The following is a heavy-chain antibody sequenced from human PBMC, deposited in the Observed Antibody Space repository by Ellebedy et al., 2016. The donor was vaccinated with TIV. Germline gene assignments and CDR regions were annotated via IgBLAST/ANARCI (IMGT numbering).Heavy chain of an antibody. D-gene: IGHD2-21*02. CDR1: GFTFTPYA. J-gene: IGHJ4*02. CDR3: AKDRTSGDGYWVLDS. Sequence: GESLKISCAASGFTFTPYAMAWVRQAPGKGLELVSGIVGSGAEKYADSVQGRFTICRDNSKRTVDLQMRSVRSEDTAVYFCAKDRTSGDGYWVLDSWGQGTMVSVSS. V-gene: IGHV3-23*01. CDR2: IVGSGA.